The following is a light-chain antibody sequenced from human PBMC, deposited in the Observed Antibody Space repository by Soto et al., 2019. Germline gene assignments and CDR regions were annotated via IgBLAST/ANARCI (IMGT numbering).Light chain of an antibody. Sequence: DIQMTQSPSTLSASVGDRVTITCRASQSINSWLAWYQQKPGKAPKLLIYKASSLESGVPSRFSGSGSGTEFTLTISSLQPDDFATYYCQQYNSYSPYTFGQGTKREIK. CDR1: QSINSW. CDR2: KAS. J-gene: IGKJ2*01. CDR3: QQYNSYSPYT. V-gene: IGKV1-5*03.